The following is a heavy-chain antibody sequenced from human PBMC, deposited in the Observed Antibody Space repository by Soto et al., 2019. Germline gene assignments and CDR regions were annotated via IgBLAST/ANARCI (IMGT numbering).Heavy chain of an antibody. J-gene: IGHJ4*02. Sequence: SETLSLTCTVSGGSMSEYFWSWIRQSPGKGLEWIGYIYYLGGTDYNPSLKSRVTISVDTSKRQFSLRLTSVTAADTAVYYCARDGYDGSGSPYPAYWGPGTQVTVSS. CDR1: GGSMSEYF. CDR2: IYYLGGT. D-gene: IGHD3-10*01. CDR3: ARDGYDGSGSPYPAY. V-gene: IGHV4-59*01.